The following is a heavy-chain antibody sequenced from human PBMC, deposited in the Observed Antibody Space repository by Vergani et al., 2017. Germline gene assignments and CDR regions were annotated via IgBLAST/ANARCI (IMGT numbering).Heavy chain of an antibody. D-gene: IGHD3-3*01. CDR3: AKDQYESWSGYTNVYMFDL. CDR2: ISWNSGCI. J-gene: IGHJ2*01. CDR1: GFTFVAYA. Sequence: ELQLVEPGGGLLQPGRSLRLSCAASGFTFVAYAMPGFRQAQGKGLEWFSGISWNSGCIGYAASVKGRFNISRDNAKNSLYLQRNRLRAEETALYYCAKDQYESWSGYTNVYMFDLWGRGTLVTVSS. V-gene: IGHV3-9*01.